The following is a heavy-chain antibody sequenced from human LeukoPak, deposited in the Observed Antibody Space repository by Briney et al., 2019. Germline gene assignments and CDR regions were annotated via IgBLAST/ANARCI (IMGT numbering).Heavy chain of an antibody. D-gene: IGHD1-26*01. Sequence: ASVKVSCKPYGYTFNDFNINGLRQAPGQGFEWMGWISPYNGNTDFAQKFQGRVTMTTDPSTGTAYMELNSLTSADTAVYYCARDRGWGYFDYLGQGTLVTVSS. V-gene: IGHV1-18*04. J-gene: IGHJ4*02. CDR2: ISPYNGNT. CDR3: ARDRGWGYFDY. CDR1: GYTFNDFN.